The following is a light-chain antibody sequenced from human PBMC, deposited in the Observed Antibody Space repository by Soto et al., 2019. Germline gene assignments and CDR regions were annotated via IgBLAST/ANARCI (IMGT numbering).Light chain of an antibody. J-gene: IGKJ1*01. V-gene: IGKV3-20*01. CDR2: GAS. CDR3: QQYGSSVWT. Sequence: EIVLTQSPGTLSLSPGQRATLSCRASQSVNSNYLAWYQQKPGQAPRLLIYGASSRDTDIPDRFSGSGSGTDFTLTISRLEPEDFAVYYCQQYGSSVWTFGQGTKVEI. CDR1: QSVNSNY.